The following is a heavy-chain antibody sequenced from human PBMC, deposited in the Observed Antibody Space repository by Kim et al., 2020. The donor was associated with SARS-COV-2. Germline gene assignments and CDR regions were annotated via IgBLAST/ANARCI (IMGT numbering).Heavy chain of an antibody. V-gene: IGHV4-34*01. CDR1: GGSFSGYY. J-gene: IGHJ4*02. Sequence: SETLSLTCAVYGGSFSGYYWSWIRQPPGKGLEWIGEINHSGSTNYNPSLKSRVTISVDTSKNQFSLKLSSVTAADTAVYYCARVGGNWNDPPWGQGTLVTVSS. CDR2: INHSGST. D-gene: IGHD1-20*01. CDR3: ARVGGNWNDPP.